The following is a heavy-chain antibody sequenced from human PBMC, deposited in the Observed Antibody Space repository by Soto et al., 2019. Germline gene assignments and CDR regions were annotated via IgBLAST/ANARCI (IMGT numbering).Heavy chain of an antibody. V-gene: IGHV3-9*01. D-gene: IGHD6-13*01. J-gene: IGHJ6*02. Sequence: SLRLSCAASGFTFDDYAMHWVRQAPGKGLEWVSGISWNSGSIGYADSVKGRFTISRDNAKNSLYLQMNSLRAEDTALYYCAKGILTSIAAAGTTPYYYYGMDVWGQGTTVTVSS. CDR1: GFTFDDYA. CDR2: ISWNSGSI. CDR3: AKGILTSIAAAGTTPYYYYGMDV.